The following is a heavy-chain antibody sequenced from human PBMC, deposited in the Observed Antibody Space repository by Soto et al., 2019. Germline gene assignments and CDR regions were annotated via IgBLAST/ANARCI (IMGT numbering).Heavy chain of an antibody. V-gene: IGHV1-69*13. CDR3: AREGEGSSSWYGDYYYGMEV. Sequence: ASVKVSCKASGGTFSSYAISWVRQAPGQGLEWMGGIIPIFGTANYAQKFQGRVTITADESTSTAYMELSSLRSDDTAVYYCAREGEGSSSWYGDYYYGMEVWGQGNTVT. D-gene: IGHD6-13*01. CDR1: GGTFSSYA. J-gene: IGHJ6*02. CDR2: IIPIFGTA.